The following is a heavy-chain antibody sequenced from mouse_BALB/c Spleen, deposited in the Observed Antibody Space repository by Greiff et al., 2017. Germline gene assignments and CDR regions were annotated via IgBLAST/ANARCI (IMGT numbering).Heavy chain of an antibody. J-gene: IGHJ3*01. CDR2: ISNGGGST. D-gene: IGHD2-1*01. CDR3: ARPYGNYVWFAY. Sequence: DVMLVESGGGLVQPGGSLKLSCAASGFTFSSYTMSWVRQTPEKRLEWVAYISNGGGSTYYPDTVKGRFTISRDNAKNTLYLQMSSLKSEDTAMYYCARPYGNYVWFAYWGQGTLVTVSA. CDR1: GFTFSSYT. V-gene: IGHV5-12-2*01.